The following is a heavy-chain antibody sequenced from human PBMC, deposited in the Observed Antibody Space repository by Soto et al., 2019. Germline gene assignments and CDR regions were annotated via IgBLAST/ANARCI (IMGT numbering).Heavy chain of an antibody. J-gene: IGHJ4*02. V-gene: IGHV1-18*01. D-gene: IGHD3-22*01. Sequence: ASVKVSCKSSGYTFTSYGISWVRQAPGQGLEWMGLISAYNGNTNYAQKLQGRVTMTTDTSTSTAYMELKSLRYNDTVEYYCARVTNYYNSSGYYRHFDYWGQGTLVTVSS. CDR3: ARVTNYYNSSGYYRHFDY. CDR2: ISAYNGNT. CDR1: GYTFTSYG.